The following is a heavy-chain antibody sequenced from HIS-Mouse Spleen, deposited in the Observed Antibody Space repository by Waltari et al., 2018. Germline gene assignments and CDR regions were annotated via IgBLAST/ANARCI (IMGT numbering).Heavy chain of an antibody. J-gene: IGHJ2*01. V-gene: IGHV4-39*07. CDR3: AREIPYSSSWYDWYFDL. CDR1: GGSISSSSYY. Sequence: QLQLQESGPGLVKPSETLSLTCTVSGGSISSSSYYWGWIRQPPGKGLEWIGMIYYSGRTYSNPSLKSRVTISVDTSKNQFSLKLSSVTAADTAVYYCAREIPYSSSWYDWYFDLWGRGTLVTVSS. D-gene: IGHD6-13*01. CDR2: IYYSGRT.